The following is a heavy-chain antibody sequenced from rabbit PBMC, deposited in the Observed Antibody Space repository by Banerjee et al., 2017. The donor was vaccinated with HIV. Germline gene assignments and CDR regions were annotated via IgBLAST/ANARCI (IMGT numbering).Heavy chain of an antibody. CDR1: GFDFSRYS. J-gene: IGHJ4*01. CDR3: ARNWGL. CDR2: IYNGDGST. Sequence: QEQLVESGGGLVQPGGSLKLSCKASGFDFSRYSMSWVRQAPGKGLEWIACIYNGDGSTYYASWAKGRFTISKTSSTTVTLQMTSLTAADTATYFCARNWGLWGPGTLVTVS. V-gene: IGHV1S47*01. D-gene: IGHD3-1*01.